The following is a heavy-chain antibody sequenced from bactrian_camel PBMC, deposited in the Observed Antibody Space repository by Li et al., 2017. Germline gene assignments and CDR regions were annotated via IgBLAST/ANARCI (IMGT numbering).Heavy chain of an antibody. Sequence: HVQLVESGGESVQAGGSLRLSCDTSGYTFSRGCAAWFRQAPGKEREGVAAVDTDGSTQYADSVKGRFTVSRDNTNTLHLQLNNLKPEDSAMYYCATGPYGLGVLMYNHDLATWGQGTQVTVS. D-gene: IGHD3*01. CDR3: ATGPYGLGVLMYNHDLAT. CDR1: GYTFSRGC. V-gene: IGHV3S57*01. CDR2: VDTDGST. J-gene: IGHJ4*01.